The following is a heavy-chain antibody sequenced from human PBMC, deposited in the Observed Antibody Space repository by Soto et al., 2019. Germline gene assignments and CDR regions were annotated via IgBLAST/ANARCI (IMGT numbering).Heavy chain of an antibody. Sequence: EVQLAQSGAELKKPGESLKISCKASGYIFIDYWVGWVRQMPGKGLEWVGIIPPGDSDIRYSPSFRGQVTISADTSIDTAYLQWSRLQASDSAMYYCARRPRDGSTFVLGLGNWVFDLWGRGTLITVSS. CDR1: GYIFIDYW. CDR3: ARRPRDGSTFVLGLGNWVFDL. D-gene: IGHD3-16*01. CDR2: IPPGDSDI. V-gene: IGHV5-51*03. J-gene: IGHJ2*01.